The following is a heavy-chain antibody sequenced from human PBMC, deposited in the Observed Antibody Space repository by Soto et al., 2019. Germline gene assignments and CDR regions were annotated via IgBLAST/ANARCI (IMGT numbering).Heavy chain of an antibody. CDR1: GDSTTSGDYY. Sequence: PSETLSLTCTVSGDSTTSGDYYWNWIRQHPGKGLEWIGYIHYSGGNYHNPSLKSRVTISVDTSKNQISLKLSSVTAADTAIYYCAREPYHYDSSGYYDYWGQGTLVTVSS. CDR2: IHYSGGN. CDR3: AREPYHYDSSGYYDY. J-gene: IGHJ4*02. V-gene: IGHV4-31*03. D-gene: IGHD3-22*01.